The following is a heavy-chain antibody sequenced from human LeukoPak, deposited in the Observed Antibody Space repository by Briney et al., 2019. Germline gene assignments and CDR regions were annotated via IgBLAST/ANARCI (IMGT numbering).Heavy chain of an antibody. CDR3: ARIRAGYSSGWYYYYYGMDV. D-gene: IGHD6-19*01. J-gene: IGHJ6*02. CDR1: GYTFTSYD. Sequence: ASVTVSCKASGYTFTSYDINWVRQATGQGLEWMGWMNPNSGNTGYAQKFQGRVTMTRNTSISTAYMELSSLRSEDTAVYYCARIRAGYSSGWYYYYYGMDVWGQGTTVTVSS. V-gene: IGHV1-8*01. CDR2: MNPNSGNT.